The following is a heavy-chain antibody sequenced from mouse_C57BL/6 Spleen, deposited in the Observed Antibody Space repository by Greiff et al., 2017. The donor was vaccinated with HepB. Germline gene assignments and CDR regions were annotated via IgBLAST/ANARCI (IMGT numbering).Heavy chain of an antibody. V-gene: IGHV1-76*01. CDR3: ARDGTTVVEKFDY. CDR1: GYTFTDYY. CDR2: IYPGSGNT. Sequence: QVQLQQSGAELVRPGASVKLSCKASGYTFTDYYINWVKQRPGQGLEWIARIYPGSGNTYYNEKFKGKATLTAEKSSSTAYMQLSSLTSEDSAVYFCARDGTTVVEKFDYWGQGTTLTVSS. J-gene: IGHJ2*01. D-gene: IGHD1-1*01.